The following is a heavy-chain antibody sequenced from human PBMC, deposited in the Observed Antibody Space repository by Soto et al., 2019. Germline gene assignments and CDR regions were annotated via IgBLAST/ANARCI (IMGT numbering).Heavy chain of an antibody. D-gene: IGHD6-19*01. CDR2: ISGSGGST. Sequence: EVQLLESGGGLVQPGGSLRLSCAASGFTFSSYAMRWVRQAPVKGLEWVSAISGSGGSTYYADSVKGRFTISRDSTKNTLYLQMNSLRAEDTAVYYCAGRGSGGYYDYWGQGTLVTVSS. J-gene: IGHJ4*02. V-gene: IGHV3-23*01. CDR3: AGRGSGGYYDY. CDR1: GFTFSSYA.